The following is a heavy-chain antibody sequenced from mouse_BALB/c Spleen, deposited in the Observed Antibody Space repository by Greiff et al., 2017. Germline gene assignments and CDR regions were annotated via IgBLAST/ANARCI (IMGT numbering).Heavy chain of an antibody. CDR1: GYTFTSYY. CDR2: INPSNGGT. CDR3: TSGSSYDFDY. J-gene: IGHJ3*01. Sequence: QVQLQQSGAELVKPGASVKLSCKASGYTFTSYYMYWVKQRPGQGLEWIGGINPSNGGTNFNEKFKSKATLTVDKSSSTAYMQLSSLTSEDSAVYYCTSGSSYDFDYWGQGTLVTVSA. V-gene: IGHV1S81*02. D-gene: IGHD1-1*01.